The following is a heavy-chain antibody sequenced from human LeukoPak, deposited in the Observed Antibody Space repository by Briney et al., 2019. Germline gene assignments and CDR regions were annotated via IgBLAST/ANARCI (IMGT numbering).Heavy chain of an antibody. J-gene: IGHJ3*02. Sequence: GGSLRLSCAVSGFTFGDYGMHWVRQAPGKGLEWLAVLSYDGTNKYYADSVKGRFTISRDNSENTLYSQMNSLRAEDTAIYYCAKDLAYYDSSGDYYPAFDIWGQGTMVTVSS. V-gene: IGHV3-30*18. CDR3: AKDLAYYDSSGDYYPAFDI. D-gene: IGHD3-22*01. CDR2: LSYDGTNK. CDR1: GFTFGDYG.